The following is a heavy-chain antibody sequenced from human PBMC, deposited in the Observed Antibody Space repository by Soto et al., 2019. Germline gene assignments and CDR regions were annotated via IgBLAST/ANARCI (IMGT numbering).Heavy chain of an antibody. CDR1: GFTFSDYY. D-gene: IGHD3-3*01. CDR3: ARSGSGITIFGVNRDYYYGMDV. CDR2: ISSSGSTI. Sequence: GGSLRLSCAASGFTFSDYYMSWIRQAPGKGLEWVSYISSSGSTIYYADSVKGRFTISRDNAKNSLYLQMNSLRAEDTAVYYCARSGSGITIFGVNRDYYYGMDVWGQGTTVTVSS. J-gene: IGHJ6*02. V-gene: IGHV3-11*01.